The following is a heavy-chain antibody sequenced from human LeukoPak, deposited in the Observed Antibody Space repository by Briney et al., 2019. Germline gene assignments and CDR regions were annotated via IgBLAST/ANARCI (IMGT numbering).Heavy chain of an antibody. J-gene: IGHJ6*03. Sequence: PGGSLRLSCAASGFTFSDYTIHWVRQAPGKRLQSVSAITSNGAYTHYADSVKGRFTISRDNSRNAVFLQMCGLRIEDMAVYYCGRVKMGATVSDYYYYYMDVWGTGTTVTVSS. CDR1: GFTFSDYT. V-gene: IGHV3-64*02. CDR3: GRVKMGATVSDYYYYYMDV. CDR2: ITSNGAYT. D-gene: IGHD1-26*01.